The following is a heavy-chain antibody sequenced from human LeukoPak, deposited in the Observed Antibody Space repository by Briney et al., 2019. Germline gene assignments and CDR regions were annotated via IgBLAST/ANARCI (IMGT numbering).Heavy chain of an antibody. Sequence: GSLRLSCAASGFTFDDYGMSWVRQAPGKGLEWIGYIYHSGSANYKHSLKSRVTISVDTSKNQFSLKLSSVTAADTAVYYCARGGYYGLGNDFRFDPWGQGTLVTVSS. CDR2: IYHSGSA. J-gene: IGHJ5*02. D-gene: IGHD3-10*01. CDR3: ARGGYYGLGNDFRFDP. CDR1: GFTFDDYG. V-gene: IGHV4-59*01.